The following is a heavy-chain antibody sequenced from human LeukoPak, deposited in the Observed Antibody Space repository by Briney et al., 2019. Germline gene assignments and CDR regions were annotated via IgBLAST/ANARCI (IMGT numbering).Heavy chain of an antibody. D-gene: IGHD3-22*01. V-gene: IGHV3-15*01. CDR3: TTDPRFSGYYL. Sequence: GGSLRLSCAASGFTFSNAWMSWVRQAPGKGLEWVGRIKNKTDGGTTDYAAPVKGRFTISRDDSKNTLYLQMNSLKTEDTAVYYCTTDPRFSGYYLWGQGTLVTVSS. CDR2: IKNKTDGGTT. J-gene: IGHJ4*02. CDR1: GFTFSNAW.